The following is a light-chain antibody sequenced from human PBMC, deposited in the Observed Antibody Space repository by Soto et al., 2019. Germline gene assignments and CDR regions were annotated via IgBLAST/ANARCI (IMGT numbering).Light chain of an antibody. CDR2: DTC. CDR3: QEYIQWPPGM. CDR1: QFVSSR. Sequence: DIVVTQSPATLSASPGERVTLSCRASQFVSSRLAWYQRRPGQVPRLLIYDTCTRAPGISARFSGSGSGTEFTLTISSLQSEDFAVYYCQEYIQWPPGMFGPGTKVDIK. V-gene: IGKV3-15*01. J-gene: IGKJ1*01.